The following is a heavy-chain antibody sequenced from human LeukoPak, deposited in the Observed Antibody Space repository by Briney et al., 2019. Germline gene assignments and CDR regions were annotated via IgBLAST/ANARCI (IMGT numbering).Heavy chain of an antibody. V-gene: IGHV1-18*01. CDR3: AKFLGYCSSTSCYDSGMDV. CDR2: ISAYNGNT. CDR1: GYAFTSYG. D-gene: IGHD2-2*01. Sequence: ASVKVSCKASGYAFTSYGISWVRQAPGQGLEWMGWISAYNGNTNYAQKLQGRVTMTTDTSTSTAYMELRSLRSDDTAVYYCAKFLGYCSSTSCYDSGMDVWGQGTTVTVSS. J-gene: IGHJ6*02.